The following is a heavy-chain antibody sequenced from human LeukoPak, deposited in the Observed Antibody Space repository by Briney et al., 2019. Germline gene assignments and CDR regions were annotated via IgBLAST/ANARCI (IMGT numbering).Heavy chain of an antibody. CDR3: ARSPIGDWFFDL. CDR2: VYYSGST. J-gene: IGHJ2*01. D-gene: IGHD2-15*01. V-gene: IGHV4-59*01. Sequence: SETLSLTCTVSGGTISGSYWTWIRQPPGKGLEWIGHVYYSGSTNYNPSLKGRLTILVDTSKDQFSLRLISVTAADTAVYYCARSPIGDWFFDLWGRGSLVTVSS. CDR1: GGTISGSY.